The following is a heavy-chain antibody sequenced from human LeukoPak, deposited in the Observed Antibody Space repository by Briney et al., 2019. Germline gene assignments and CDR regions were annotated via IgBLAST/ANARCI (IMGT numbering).Heavy chain of an antibody. CDR1: GFTFSRNG. D-gene: IGHD3-10*01. V-gene: IGHV3-23*01. CDR2: ISGSGGNT. Sequence: GGSLRLSCAASGFTFSRNGMTWVRQAPGKGLEWVSAISGSGGNTYYADSVKGRFTISRDNSKNTVYLQMNSLRAEDTAVYYCAKDRRAGSYDYWGQGTLVTVSS. J-gene: IGHJ4*02. CDR3: AKDRRAGSYDY.